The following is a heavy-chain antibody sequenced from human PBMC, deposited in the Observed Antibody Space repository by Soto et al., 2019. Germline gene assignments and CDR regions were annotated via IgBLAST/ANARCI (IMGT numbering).Heavy chain of an antibody. CDR1: GYTFTSYG. Sequence: GASVKVSCKASGYTFTSYGISWVRQAPGQGLEWMGWISAYNGNTNYAQKLQGRVTMTTDTSTSTAYMELRSLRSDDTAVYYCARGGGYCSSTSCFYYYYGMDVWGQGXTVTVYS. D-gene: IGHD2-2*01. CDR2: ISAYNGNT. V-gene: IGHV1-18*01. J-gene: IGHJ6*02. CDR3: ARGGGYCSSTSCFYYYYGMDV.